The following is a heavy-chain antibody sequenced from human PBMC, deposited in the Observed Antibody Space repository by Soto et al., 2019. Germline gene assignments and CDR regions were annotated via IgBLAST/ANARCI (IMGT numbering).Heavy chain of an antibody. CDR2: ISAYNGNT. D-gene: IGHD6-13*01. J-gene: IGHJ6*02. CDR1: GYTFTGYG. V-gene: IGHV1-18*01. Sequence: ASVKVSCKASGYTFTGYGISWVRQAPGQGLEWMGWISAYNGNTNYAQKLQGRVTMTTDTSTSTAYMELRSLRSDDTAVYYCARGGVVAAAGTGAYYYYGMDVWGQGTTVTVS. CDR3: ARGGVVAAAGTGAYYYYGMDV.